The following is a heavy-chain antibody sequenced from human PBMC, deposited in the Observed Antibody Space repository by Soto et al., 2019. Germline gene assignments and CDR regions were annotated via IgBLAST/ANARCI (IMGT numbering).Heavy chain of an antibody. CDR1: GINFRSFA. Sequence: EVHLSESGGGVTQPGGSLRLSCAAPGINFRSFAMSWVRQAPGKGLQWVASISNNADATSYADSVKGRFHISRDNSKKTVFLEMNSLRVEDPAVYYCAQLALWFGEFGRGYWGQGALVTVSS. D-gene: IGHD3-10*01. CDR2: ISNNADAT. CDR3: AQLALWFGEFGRGY. J-gene: IGHJ4*02. V-gene: IGHV3-23*01.